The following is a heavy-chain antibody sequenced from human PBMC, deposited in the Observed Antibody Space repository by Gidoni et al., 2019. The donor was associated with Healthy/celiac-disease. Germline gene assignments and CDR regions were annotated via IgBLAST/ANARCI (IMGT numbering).Heavy chain of an antibody. CDR3: SRDRGVSYYDFWSCYNCFDP. D-gene: IGHD3-3*01. CDR1: SYTFTSYG. V-gene: IGHV1-18*01. CDR2: DCAYNGIT. Sequence: QVQLVQSGAEVTNPGASVTVSCKASSYTFTSYGLGWVRQAPGQGLEWMGWDCAYNGITNNAQKLKGRVTMTTDTSTSTAYMELRRLRSDATAVYYCSRDRGVSYYDFWSCYNCFDPWGQGTRVTVSS. J-gene: IGHJ5*02.